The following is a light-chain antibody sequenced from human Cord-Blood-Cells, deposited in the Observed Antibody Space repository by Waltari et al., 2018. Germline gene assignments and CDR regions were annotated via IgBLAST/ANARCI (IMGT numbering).Light chain of an antibody. CDR2: AAS. CDR3: QQSYSTPLT. CDR1: QRISSY. V-gene: IGKV1-39*01. Sequence: DIQMTQSPSSLSASVGDRVTITCRASQRISSYLNCYQQKPGKAPKLLIYAASSLQSGVPSRFSGSGSGTDFTLTISSLQPEDFATYYCQQSYSTPLTFGPGTKVDIK. J-gene: IGKJ3*01.